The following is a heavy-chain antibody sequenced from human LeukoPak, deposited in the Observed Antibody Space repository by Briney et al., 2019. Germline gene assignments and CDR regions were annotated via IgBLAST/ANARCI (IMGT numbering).Heavy chain of an antibody. CDR2: INPSGGST. V-gene: IGHV1-46*01. CDR1: GYTFTSYY. D-gene: IGHD3-10*01. J-gene: IGHJ4*02. CDR3: ARDTSVRGVPNPLDY. Sequence: GASVKVSCKASGYTFTSYYMHWVRQAPGQGLEWMGIINPSGGSTSYAQKFQGRVTMTRDTSTSTVYMELSSLRSEDTAVYYCARDTSVRGVPNPLDYWGQGTLVTVSS.